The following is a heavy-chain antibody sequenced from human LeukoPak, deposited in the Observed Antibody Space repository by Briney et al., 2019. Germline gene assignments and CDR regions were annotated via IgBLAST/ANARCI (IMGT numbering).Heavy chain of an antibody. D-gene: IGHD3-22*01. Sequence: SGGSLRLSCAASGFTFSSNGMNWVRQAPGKGLEWVSAISGSGGSTYYADSVKGRFTISRDNSKNTLYLQMNSLRAEDTAVYYCGVHYISSGYQFTVHDAFDIWGQGTMVTVSS. CDR2: ISGSGGST. V-gene: IGHV3-23*01. J-gene: IGHJ3*02. CDR3: GVHYISSGYQFTVHDAFDI. CDR1: GFTFSSNG.